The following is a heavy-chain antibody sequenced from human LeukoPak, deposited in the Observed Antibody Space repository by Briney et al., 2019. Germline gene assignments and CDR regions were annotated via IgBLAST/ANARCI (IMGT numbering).Heavy chain of an antibody. J-gene: IGHJ4*02. CDR2: IHPSGSST. Sequence: ASVKISCKASGYTFTSNYMHWVRQAPGQGLEWMGVIHPSGSSTNYARKFQGRVIMTKDTSTSTVYIELNRLKSEDTAVYYCARMDMDTAMVTNYLDHWGQGTLVTVSS. V-gene: IGHV1-46*01. CDR1: GYTFTSNY. D-gene: IGHD5-18*01. CDR3: ARMDMDTAMVTNYLDH.